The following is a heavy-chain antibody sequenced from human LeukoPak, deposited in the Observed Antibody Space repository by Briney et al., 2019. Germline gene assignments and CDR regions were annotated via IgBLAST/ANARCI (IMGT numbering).Heavy chain of an antibody. J-gene: IGHJ6*02. V-gene: IGHV3-23*01. D-gene: IGHD6-25*01. Sequence: PGGSLRLSCAASGFTFSSSAMSWVRQAPGKGLEWVSAISNNGGYTYYADSVQGRFTISRDNSKSTLCLQMNSLRAEDTAVYYCAKRISGSVWFYYGLDVWGQGTTVTVSS. CDR2: ISNNGGYT. CDR3: AKRISGSVWFYYGLDV. CDR1: GFTFSSSA.